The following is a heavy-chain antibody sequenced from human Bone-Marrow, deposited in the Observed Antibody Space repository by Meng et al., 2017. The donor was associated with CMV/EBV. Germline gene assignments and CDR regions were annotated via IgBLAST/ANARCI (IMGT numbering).Heavy chain of an antibody. CDR1: GFTFNVYS. V-gene: IGHV3-69-1*01. CDR3: ARVSGYCSNNNCQWVGGEGHYYYAMDV. CDR2: ISRSSSI. D-gene: IGHD2-2*01. J-gene: IGHJ6*02. Sequence: GGSLRLSCAASGFTFNVYSLNWVRQAPGRGLEWISYISRSSSIYYADSVKGRFTISRDNAKNSLYLQMNSLRVEDTAVYYCARVSGYCSNNNCQWVGGEGHYYYAMDVWGQGTMVTVSS.